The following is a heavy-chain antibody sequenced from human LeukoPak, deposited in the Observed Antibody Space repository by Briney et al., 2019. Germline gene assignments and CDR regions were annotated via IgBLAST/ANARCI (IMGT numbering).Heavy chain of an antibody. J-gene: IGHJ4*02. CDR1: GGSITSNSYY. CDR2: ITYSGST. V-gene: IGHV4-39*07. CDR3: ARERREQLLPPYTRSVTYFDY. D-gene: IGHD2-2*01. Sequence: SETLSLTSTVSGGSITSNSYYWGWIRQPPGKGLEWIGSITYSGSTYYNPSLKRRVTISIDTSKNQFSLKLSSVTAADTAVYYCARERREQLLPPYTRSVTYFDYWGQGTLVTVSS.